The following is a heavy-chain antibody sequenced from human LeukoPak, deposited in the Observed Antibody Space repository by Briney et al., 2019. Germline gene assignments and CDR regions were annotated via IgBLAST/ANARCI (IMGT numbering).Heavy chain of an antibody. V-gene: IGHV1-18*01. CDR2: ISAYNGNT. CDR1: GYTFTSYG. CDR3: ARVQVCRTSGGSCYSRTNHPGRVTRTFDY. D-gene: IGHD2-15*01. Sequence: PRASVKVSCKASGYTFTSYGISWVRQAPGRGLEWMGWISAYNGNTNYAQKLQGRVTMTTDTSTSTAYMELRSLRSDDTAVYYCARVQVCRTSGGSCYSRTNHPGRVTRTFDYWGQGTLVTVSS. J-gene: IGHJ4*02.